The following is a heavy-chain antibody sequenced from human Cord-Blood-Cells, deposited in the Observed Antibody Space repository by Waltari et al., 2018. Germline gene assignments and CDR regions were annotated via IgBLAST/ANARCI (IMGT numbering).Heavy chain of an antibody. J-gene: IGHJ6*02. D-gene: IGHD6-6*01. V-gene: IGHV1-8*01. CDR3: AREYSSSSRGYYYGMDV. CDR1: GYPFTSYD. CDR2: MNPNSGNT. Sequence: QVQLVQSGAEVKKPGASVKVSCKASGYPFTSYDINWVRQATGQGLEWMGWMNPNSGNTGYAQKSQGRVTMTRNTSISTAYMELSSLRSEDTAVYYCAREYSSSSRGYYYGMDVWGQGTTVTVSS.